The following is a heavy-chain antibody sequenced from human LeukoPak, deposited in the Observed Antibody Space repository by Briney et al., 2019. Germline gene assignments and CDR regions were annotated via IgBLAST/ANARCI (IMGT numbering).Heavy chain of an antibody. J-gene: IGHJ4*02. CDR3: ARTNYYYDSSGYFVYYFDY. V-gene: IGHV4-4*07. D-gene: IGHD3-22*01. CDR2: IYTSGST. Sequence: SSETLSLTCTVSGGSISSYHWSWIRQPAGKGLEWIGRIYTSGSTNYNPSLKSRVTMSVDTSKNQFSLKLSSVTAADTAVYYCARTNYYYDSSGYFVYYFDYWGQGTLVTVSS. CDR1: GGSISSYH.